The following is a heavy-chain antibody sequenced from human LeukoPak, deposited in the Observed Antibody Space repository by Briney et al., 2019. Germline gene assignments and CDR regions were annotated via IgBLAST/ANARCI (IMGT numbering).Heavy chain of an antibody. D-gene: IGHD2-2*01. CDR1: GGSFSGYY. J-gene: IGHJ5*02. V-gene: IGHV4-34*01. CDR3: ASRYCSSTSCFFYWFDP. Sequence: SETLSLTCAVYGGSFSGYYWSWIRQPPGKGLEWIGEINHSGSTNYNPSLKSRVALSVDTSKNQFSLKLSSVTAADTAVYYCASRYCSSTSCFFYWFDPWGQGTLVTVSS. CDR2: INHSGST.